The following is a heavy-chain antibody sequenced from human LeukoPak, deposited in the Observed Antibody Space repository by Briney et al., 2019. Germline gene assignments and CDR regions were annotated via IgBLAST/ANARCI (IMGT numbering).Heavy chain of an antibody. CDR1: GFTFSSYW. CDR2: INQDGSEK. D-gene: IGHD6-13*01. J-gene: IGHJ1*01. V-gene: IGHV3-7*03. CDR3: ARGSSSFQH. Sequence: PGGSLRLSCAASGFTFSSYWMSWVRQAPGKGLEWVANINQDGSEKYYVDSVKGRFTVSRDNAKNTLYLQMNSLRAEDTAVYYCARGSSSFQHWGQGTLVTVSS.